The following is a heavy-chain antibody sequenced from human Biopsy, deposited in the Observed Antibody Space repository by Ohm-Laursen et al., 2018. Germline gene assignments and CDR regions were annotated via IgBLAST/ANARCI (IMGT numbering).Heavy chain of an antibody. D-gene: IGHD2-15*01. V-gene: IGHV4-34*08. J-gene: IGHJ4*02. Sequence: GTLSLTCAVFGKTFSDYQWSWIRQPPGKGVEWIGQINQAGTTNYNPSLKSRVSISADASKYEFSLRLTSVTAADTAVYLCGNEVHGRDYWGLGAQVTVSS. CDR1: GKTFSDYQ. CDR2: INQAGTT. CDR3: GNEVHGRDY.